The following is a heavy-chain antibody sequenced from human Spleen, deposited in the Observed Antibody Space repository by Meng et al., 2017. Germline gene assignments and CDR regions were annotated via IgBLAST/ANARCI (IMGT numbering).Heavy chain of an antibody. D-gene: IGHD2-15*01. V-gene: IGHV4-38-2*02. Sequence: SETLSLTCTVSGYSITSGYYWGWIRQPRGKGLDWIGIIYQTGSTYYNPSLKSRVTISVDTSKNRFSLNLRSVTAADTAVYFCARVDASGGFFDYWGQGTVVTVSS. CDR2: IYQTGST. J-gene: IGHJ4*02. CDR1: GYSITSGYY. CDR3: ARVDASGGFFDY.